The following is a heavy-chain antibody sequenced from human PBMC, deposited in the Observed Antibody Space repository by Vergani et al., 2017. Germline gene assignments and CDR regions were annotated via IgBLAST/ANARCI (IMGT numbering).Heavy chain of an antibody. V-gene: IGHV4-61*10. J-gene: IGHJ6*03. CDR2: IYYSGST. CDR3: ARVKYYYYYMDV. Sequence: QVQLQESGPGLVKPSETLSLTCTVSGGSVSSGSYYWSWIRQPAGKGLEWIGYIYYSGSTNYNPSLKSRVTIPVDTYKNQFSLNMSSVTAADTAVYYCARVKYYYYYMDVWGKGTTVTVSS. CDR1: GGSVSSGSYY.